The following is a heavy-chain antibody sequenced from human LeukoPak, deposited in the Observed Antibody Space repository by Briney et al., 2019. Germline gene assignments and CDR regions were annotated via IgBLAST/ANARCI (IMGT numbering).Heavy chain of an antibody. V-gene: IGHV4-34*01. CDR3: ARRSSYYDFWSGYYSDYYYMDV. CDR1: GGSFSGYY. J-gene: IGHJ6*03. CDR2: INHSGST. Sequence: SETLSLTCAVYGGSFSGYYWSWIRQPPGKGLEWIGEINHSGSTNYNPSLKSRVTISVDTSKNQFSLKLSSVTAADTAVYYCARRSSYYDFWSGYYSDYYYMDVWGKGTTVTVSS. D-gene: IGHD3-3*01.